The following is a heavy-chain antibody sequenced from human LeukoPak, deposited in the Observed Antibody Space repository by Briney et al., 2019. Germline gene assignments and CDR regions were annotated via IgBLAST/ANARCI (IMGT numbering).Heavy chain of an antibody. J-gene: IGHJ4*02. CDR1: GGSISSYY. Sequence: SETLSLTCTVSGGSISSYYWSWIRQSAGKGLEYIGRIYSSGSTNYNPSLKSRISMSVDTSKNQFSLKLSSVTAADTAVYYCARNGGSGTYYDGSFDYWGQGTLVTVPS. D-gene: IGHD1-26*01. V-gene: IGHV4-4*07. CDR2: IYSSGST. CDR3: ARNGGSGTYYDGSFDY.